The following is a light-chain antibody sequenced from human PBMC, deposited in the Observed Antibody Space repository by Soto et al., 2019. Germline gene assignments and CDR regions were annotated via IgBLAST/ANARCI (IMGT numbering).Light chain of an antibody. CDR3: SSYTSTTTRVI. V-gene: IGLV2-14*01. CDR2: DVS. J-gene: IGLJ2*01. Sequence: QAVLTQPASVSGSPGQSITISCTGTSSDIGDYNFVSWYQQHPGKAPRLMIYDVSNRPSGVSNRFSGSKSGNTASLTISGLQAEDEAHYYCSSYTSTTTRVIFGGGTQLTVL. CDR1: SSDIGDYNF.